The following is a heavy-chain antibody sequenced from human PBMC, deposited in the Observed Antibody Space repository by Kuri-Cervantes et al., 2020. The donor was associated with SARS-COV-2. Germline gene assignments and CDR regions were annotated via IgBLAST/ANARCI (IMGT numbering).Heavy chain of an antibody. Sequence: GSLRLSCTVSGGSISSYYWSWIRQPAGKGLEWIGRIYTSGSTNYNPSLKSRVTMSVDTSKNQFSLKLSSVTAADTAVYYCARVGPPLYSSGWYYIYFDYWGQGTLVTVSS. CDR2: IYTSGST. CDR3: ARVGPPLYSSGWYYIYFDY. V-gene: IGHV4-4*07. J-gene: IGHJ4*02. CDR1: GGSISSYY. D-gene: IGHD6-19*01.